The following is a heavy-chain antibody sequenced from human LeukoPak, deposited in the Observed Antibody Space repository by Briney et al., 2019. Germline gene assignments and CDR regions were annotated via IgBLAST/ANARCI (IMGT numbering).Heavy chain of an antibody. Sequence: GGSLRLSCAASGFSFSTYAMFWVRQAPGKGLEWVSGISDTGGTSFYADSVKGRFTFSRDNSKNTPYLQMNSLRADDTALYYCAKGQGNDWFDPWGQGTLVTVSS. CDR3: AKGQGNDWFDP. J-gene: IGHJ5*02. D-gene: IGHD4-23*01. CDR1: GFSFSTYA. CDR2: ISDTGGTS. V-gene: IGHV3-23*01.